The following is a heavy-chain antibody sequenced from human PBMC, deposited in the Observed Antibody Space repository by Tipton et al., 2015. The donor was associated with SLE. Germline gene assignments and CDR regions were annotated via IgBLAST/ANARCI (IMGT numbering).Heavy chain of an antibody. CDR1: GGSISSHY. CDR3: ARGGGSDAFDI. D-gene: IGHD2-15*01. V-gene: IGHV4-34*01. CDR2: INHSGST. Sequence: TLSLTCTVSGGSISSHYWSWIRQPPGKGLEWIGEINHSGSTYYNPSLKSRVTISVDTSKNQFSLKLSSVTAADTAVYYCARGGGSDAFDIWGQGTMVTVSS. J-gene: IGHJ3*02.